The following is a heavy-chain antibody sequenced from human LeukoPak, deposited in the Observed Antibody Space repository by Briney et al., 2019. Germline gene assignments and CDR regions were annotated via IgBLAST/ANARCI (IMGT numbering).Heavy chain of an antibody. J-gene: IGHJ4*02. Sequence: GGSLRLSCAASGFTFSTYAMNWVRQAPGKGLEWVSYISNNGSTIYYADSVKGRVTISRDKAENSLYLQMNSLRAEDTAVYYCARRTTVVTVNPNTVDYWGQGTLVTVSS. CDR1: GFTFSTYA. D-gene: IGHD4-23*01. CDR3: ARRTTVVTVNPNTVDY. CDR2: ISNNGSTI. V-gene: IGHV3-48*03.